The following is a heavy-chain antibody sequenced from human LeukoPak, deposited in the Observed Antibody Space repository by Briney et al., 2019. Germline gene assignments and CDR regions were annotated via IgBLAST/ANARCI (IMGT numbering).Heavy chain of an antibody. CDR1: GFTFSSYW. J-gene: IGHJ4*02. V-gene: IGHV3-74*01. CDR2: INSDGSST. D-gene: IGHD6-19*01. CDR3: AREGPYSSRVPFDY. Sequence: GGSLRLSCAASGFTFSSYWMHWVRQAPGKGLVWVSRINSDGSSTSYADSVKGRFTISRGNAKNTLYLQMNSLRAEDTAVYYCAREGPYSSRVPFDYWGQGTLVTVSS.